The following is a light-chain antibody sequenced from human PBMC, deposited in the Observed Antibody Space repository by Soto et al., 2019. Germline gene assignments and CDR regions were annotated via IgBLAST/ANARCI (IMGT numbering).Light chain of an antibody. J-gene: IGKJ4*01. CDR2: GAS. Sequence: EIVLTQSPGTLSLSPGERATLSCRASQSVSSIYLSWYQQKPGQAPRLLIYGASSRPTGIPERFSGSGSGTDFTLTISRLEPEDFAVYYCQQYGSSALTFGGGTKVEIK. CDR3: QQYGSSALT. V-gene: IGKV3-20*01. CDR1: QSVSSIY.